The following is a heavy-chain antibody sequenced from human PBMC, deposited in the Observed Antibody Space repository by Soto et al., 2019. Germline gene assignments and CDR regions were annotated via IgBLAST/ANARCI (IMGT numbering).Heavy chain of an antibody. V-gene: IGHV4-59*08. CDR1: GGSISNYY. CDR3: ARHGGYFEWLLREYYFDY. J-gene: IGHJ4*02. Sequence: SETLSLTCTVSGGSISNYYWSWIRQPPGKGLEWIGYIYYSGSTNYNPSLKSRVTISVDTSKNQFSLKLSSVTAADTAVYYCARHGGYFEWLLREYYFDYWGQGTLVTVTS. CDR2: IYYSGST. D-gene: IGHD3-9*01.